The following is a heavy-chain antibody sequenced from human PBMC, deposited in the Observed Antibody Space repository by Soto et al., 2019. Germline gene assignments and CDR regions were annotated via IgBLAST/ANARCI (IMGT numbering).Heavy chain of an antibody. CDR2: IFPGDSDT. J-gene: IGHJ3*02. CDR3: AAGYTTGLDAFDI. V-gene: IGHV5-51*01. CDR1: GYNFANYW. Sequence: PGESLKISCKGSGYNFANYWIGWVRQMPGKGLEWMGMIFPGDSDTKNSPSLQGQITMSVDKSDSSAYLQWRSLKASDTAMYYCAAGYTTGLDAFDIWGQGKMVTVSS. D-gene: IGHD1-1*01.